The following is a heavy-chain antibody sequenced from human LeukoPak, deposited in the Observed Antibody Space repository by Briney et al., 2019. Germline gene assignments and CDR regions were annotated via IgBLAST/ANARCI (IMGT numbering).Heavy chain of an antibody. CDR1: GYTFTTYG. CDR3: ARAAAAGTRACYDY. J-gene: IGHJ4*02. D-gene: IGHD6-13*01. CDR2: ISGHNDNM. Sequence: ASVKVSCKTSGYTFTTYGIIWVRQAPGQGLEWMGRISGHNDNMNYAQKFQGRVTMTTDSSTSTAYMELRSLRSDDTAVYYCARAAAAGTRACYDYWGQGTLVTVSS. V-gene: IGHV1-18*01.